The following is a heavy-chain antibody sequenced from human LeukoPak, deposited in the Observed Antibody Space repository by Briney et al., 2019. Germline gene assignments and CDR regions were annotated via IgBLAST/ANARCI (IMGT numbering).Heavy chain of an antibody. CDR1: GYTLTELS. Sequence: ASVKVSCKVSGYTLTELSMHWVRQAPGKGLEWMGGFDPEDGETIYAQKFQGRVTMTEDTSTDTAYMELSSLRSEDTAVYYCATVGYGSGSYSPDYWGQGTLVTVSS. D-gene: IGHD3-10*01. CDR2: FDPEDGET. J-gene: IGHJ4*02. CDR3: ATVGYGSGSYSPDY. V-gene: IGHV1-24*01.